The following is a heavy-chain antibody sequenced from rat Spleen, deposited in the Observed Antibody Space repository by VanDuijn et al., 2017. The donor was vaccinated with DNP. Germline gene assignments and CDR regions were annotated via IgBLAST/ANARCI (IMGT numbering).Heavy chain of an antibody. J-gene: IGHJ3*01. D-gene: IGHD1-1*01. CDR3: AIYFHSGDNWFGY. V-gene: IGHV5-22*01. CDR2: ITYDGSST. Sequence: EVQLVESGGGLVQPGRSLKLSCAASGFTFSDYYMTWVRQAPTRGLEWVAYITYDGSSTYYGDSVRGRFTISRDNAKSTLYLQMNSLRSEGMATYHCAIYFHSGDNWFGYWGQGTLVTVSS. CDR1: GFTFSDYY.